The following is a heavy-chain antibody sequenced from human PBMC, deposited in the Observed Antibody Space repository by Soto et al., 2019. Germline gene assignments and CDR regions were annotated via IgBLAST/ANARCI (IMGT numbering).Heavy chain of an antibody. V-gene: IGHV1-69*12. CDR3: AKDILEWLFGSGDYYYYGMDV. J-gene: IGHJ6*02. Sequence: QVQLVQSGAEVKKPGSSVKVSCKASGGTFSTYSISWVRQAPGQGLEWMGGIIPMLGKTNYAQKFQGRVTITADEYTSTAYLDLSSPRSDDTAVYYCAKDILEWLFGSGDYYYYGMDVWGQGTTVTVSS. D-gene: IGHD3-3*01. CDR1: GGTFSTYS. CDR2: IIPMLGKT.